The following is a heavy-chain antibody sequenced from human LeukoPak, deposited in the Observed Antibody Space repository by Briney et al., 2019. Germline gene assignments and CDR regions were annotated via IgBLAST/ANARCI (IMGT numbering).Heavy chain of an antibody. D-gene: IGHD5-18*01. CDR2: INPNSGGT. CDR1: GYTFTGYY. Sequence: ASVKVSCKASGYTFTGYYMHWVRQVPGQGLEWMGRINPNSGGTNYAQKFQGRVTMTRDTSISTAYMELSRLRSDDTAVYYCAREVSWDTAMATGAFDIWGQGTMVTVSS. CDR3: AREVSWDTAMATGAFDI. V-gene: IGHV1-2*06. J-gene: IGHJ3*02.